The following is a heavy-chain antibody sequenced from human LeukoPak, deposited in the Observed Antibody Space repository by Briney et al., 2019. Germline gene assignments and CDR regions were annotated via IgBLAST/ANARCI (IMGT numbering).Heavy chain of an antibody. Sequence: SETLSLTCTVSGFSISSDYYWGWIRQPPGKGLEWIASVSHSGITYYNSSLNSRVTISVDTSKNQFSLKVNSVTAADTAVYYCARLVIPWGQGILVTVSS. CDR1: GFSISSDYY. D-gene: IGHD3-10*01. CDR2: VSHSGIT. CDR3: ARLVIP. V-gene: IGHV4-38-2*02. J-gene: IGHJ5*02.